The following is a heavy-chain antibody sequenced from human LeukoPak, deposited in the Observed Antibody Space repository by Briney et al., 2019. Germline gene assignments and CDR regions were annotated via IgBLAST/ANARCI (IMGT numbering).Heavy chain of an antibody. V-gene: IGHV1-3*01. CDR2: INVGNGNT. D-gene: IGHD1-26*01. CDR3: ARRLVGVDY. CDR1: GYTFTSYY. J-gene: IGHJ4*02. Sequence: ASVKVSCKASGYTFTSYYMHWVRQAPGQRLEWMGWINVGNGNTKYSQKFQGRVTITRDTSASTAYMELSSLRSEDTAVYYCARRLVGVDYWGQGTLVTVSS.